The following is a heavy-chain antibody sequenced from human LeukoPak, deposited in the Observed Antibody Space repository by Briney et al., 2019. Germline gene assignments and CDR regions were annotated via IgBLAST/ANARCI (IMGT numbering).Heavy chain of an antibody. Sequence: SETLSLTCTVSGGSISSYYWSWIRQPPGKGLEWIGYIYYSGSTNYNPSLKSRVTISVDTSKNQFSLKLSSVTAADTAVYYCAREAGGDPGVWFDRWGQGTLVTVSS. V-gene: IGHV4-59*01. CDR3: AREAGGDPGVWFDR. J-gene: IGHJ5*02. CDR2: IYYSGST. D-gene: IGHD2-21*02. CDR1: GGSISSYY.